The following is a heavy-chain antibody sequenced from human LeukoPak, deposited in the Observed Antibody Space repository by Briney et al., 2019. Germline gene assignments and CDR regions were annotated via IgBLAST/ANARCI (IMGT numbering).Heavy chain of an antibody. J-gene: IGHJ4*02. Sequence: SETLSLTCAVYGGSFSGYYWSWIRQPPGKGLEWIGEINHSGSTNYNPSLKSRVTISVDTSNNQFSLKLSSVTAADTAVYYCASTVSSGHYFDYWGQGTLVTVSS. CDR1: GGSFSGYY. V-gene: IGHV4-34*01. CDR3: ASTVSSGHYFDY. CDR2: INHSGST. D-gene: IGHD5/OR15-5a*01.